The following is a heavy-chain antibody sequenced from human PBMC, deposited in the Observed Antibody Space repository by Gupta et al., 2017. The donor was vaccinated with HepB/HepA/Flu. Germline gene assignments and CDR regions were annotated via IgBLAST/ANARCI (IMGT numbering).Heavy chain of an antibody. Sequence: QVQLQQWGAGLLKPSETLSLTCAVYGGSFSGYYWSWIRQPPGKGLEWIGEINHSGSTNYNPSLKSRVTISVDTSKNQFSLKLSSVTAADTAVYYCARSHTGIKYSQTWGYWGQGTLVTVSS. V-gene: IGHV4-34*01. D-gene: IGHD6-6*01. J-gene: IGHJ4*02. CDR1: GGSFSGYY. CDR3: ARSHTGIKYSQTWGY. CDR2: INHSGST.